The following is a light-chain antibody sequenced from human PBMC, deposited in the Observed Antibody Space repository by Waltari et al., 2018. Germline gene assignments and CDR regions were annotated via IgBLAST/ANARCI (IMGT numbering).Light chain of an antibody. CDR1: SSIHVPTYR. CDR3: MIWHRSAWV. V-gene: IGLV5-45*03. CDR2: YNSESAI. J-gene: IGLJ3*02. Sequence: QAVLTQPSSLSASPGASASLTRTLRSSIHVPTYRVFCYQQEAGSPPPFLLRYNSESAIQRGSGVPSRFSGSKDASANAGILLISGLQPEDEADYYCMIWHRSAWVFGGGTKVTVL.